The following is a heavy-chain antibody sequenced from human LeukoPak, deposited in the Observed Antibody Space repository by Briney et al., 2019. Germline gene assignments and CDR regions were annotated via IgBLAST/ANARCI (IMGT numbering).Heavy chain of an antibody. D-gene: IGHD3-3*01. V-gene: IGHV1-2*02. CDR2: INPNSGGT. Sequence: EASVKVSCKASGGTFSSYAISWVRQAPGQGLEWMGWINPNSGGTNYAQKFQGRVTMTRDTSISTAYMELSRLRSDDTAVYYCARSRRITIFGVVIEQYYFDYWGQGTLVTVSS. CDR1: GGTFSSYA. J-gene: IGHJ4*02. CDR3: ARSRRITIFGVVIEQYYFDY.